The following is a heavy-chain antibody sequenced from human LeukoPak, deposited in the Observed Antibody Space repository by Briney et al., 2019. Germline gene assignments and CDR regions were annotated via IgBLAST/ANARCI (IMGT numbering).Heavy chain of an antibody. D-gene: IGHD6-13*01. CDR2: ISSSSSYI. CDR1: GFTFSSYS. CDR3: ARDPAAGVADNWFEP. Sequence: GGSLRLSCAASGFTFSSYSMNWVRQAPGKGLEWVSSISSSSSYIYYADSVKGRFTISRDNAKNSLYLQMNSLRAEDTAVYYCARDPAAGVADNWFEPWGQGTLVTVSS. V-gene: IGHV3-21*01. J-gene: IGHJ5*02.